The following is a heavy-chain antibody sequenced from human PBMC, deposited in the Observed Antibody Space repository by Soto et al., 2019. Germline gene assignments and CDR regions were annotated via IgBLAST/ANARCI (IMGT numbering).Heavy chain of an antibody. CDR3: VRDEADTAMGYH. Sequence: QVQLVQSGAEVKKPGSSVKVSCKASGGTFSSYAISWVRQAPGQGLEWMGGIIPIFGTANYAGRFQGRVTVAADESTSTAEMELSSLRSGDRAVYCCVRDEADTAMGYHGGQGTLVTVS. J-gene: IGHJ4*02. D-gene: IGHD5-18*01. CDR2: IIPIFGTA. CDR1: GGTFSSYA. V-gene: IGHV1-69*12.